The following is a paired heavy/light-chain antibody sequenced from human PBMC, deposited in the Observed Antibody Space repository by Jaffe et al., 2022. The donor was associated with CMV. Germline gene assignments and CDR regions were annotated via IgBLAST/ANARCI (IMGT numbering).Heavy chain of an antibody. CDR1: GYTFTSYD. Sequence: QVQLVQSGAEVKKPGASVKVSCKASGYTFTSYDINWVRQATGQGLEWMGWMNPNSGNTGYAQKFQGRVTMTRNTSISTAYMELSSLRSEDTAVYYCARGTGVDFWSGYYFPIVQKPHWYFDLWGRGTLVTVSS. CDR3: ARGTGVDFWSGYYFPIVQKPHWYFDL. J-gene: IGHJ2*01. D-gene: IGHD3-3*01. V-gene: IGHV1-8*01. CDR2: MNPNSGNT.
Light chain of an antibody. CDR1: QSISSW. J-gene: IGKJ2*01. Sequence: DIQMTQSPSTLSASVGDRVTITCRASQSISSWLAWYQQKPGKAPKLLIYKASSLESGVPSRFSGSGSGTEFTLTISSLQPDDFATYYCQQYRTFGQGTKLEIK. CDR3: QQYRT. V-gene: IGKV1-5*03. CDR2: KAS.